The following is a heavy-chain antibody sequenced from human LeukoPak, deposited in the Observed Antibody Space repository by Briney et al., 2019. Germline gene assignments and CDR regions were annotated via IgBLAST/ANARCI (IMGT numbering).Heavy chain of an antibody. Sequence: GASVKVSCKASGYTFTSYAMNWVRQAPGQGLEWMGWINTNTGNPTYAQGFTGRFVFSLDTSVSTAYLQISSLKAEDAAVYYCARDLVLRFLEWPPGVGYWGRGTLVTVSS. V-gene: IGHV7-4-1*02. J-gene: IGHJ4*02. CDR3: ARDLVLRFLEWPPGVGY. CDR2: INTNTGNP. CDR1: GYTFTSYA. D-gene: IGHD3-3*01.